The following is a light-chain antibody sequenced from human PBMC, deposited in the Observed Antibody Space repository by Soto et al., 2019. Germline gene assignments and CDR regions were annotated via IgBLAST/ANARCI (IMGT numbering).Light chain of an antibody. V-gene: IGLV2-23*01. CDR2: EGS. CDR1: SSDVGYYNL. Sequence: QSALTQPASVSGSPGQSITISCTGTSSDVGYYNLISWYQQHPGEAPKLMMYEGSKRPSGVSNRFSGSKSGNTASLTISGLQAEDEADYYCCSYAGSSTLVFGGGTKLTVL. J-gene: IGLJ2*01. CDR3: CSYAGSSTLV.